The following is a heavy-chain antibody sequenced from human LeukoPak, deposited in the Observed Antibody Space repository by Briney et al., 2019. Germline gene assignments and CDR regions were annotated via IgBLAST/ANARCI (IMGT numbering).Heavy chain of an antibody. Sequence: SETLSLTCAVYGGSFSGYYWSWIRQPPGKGLEWIGEINHSGSTNYNPSLKSRVTISVDTSKNQFSLKLSSVTAADTAVYYCARGRYYYDSSGYYYILYYFDYWGQGTLVTVSS. CDR1: GGSFSGYY. CDR3: ARGRYYYDSSGYYYILYYFDY. D-gene: IGHD3-22*01. CDR2: INHSGST. J-gene: IGHJ4*02. V-gene: IGHV4-34*01.